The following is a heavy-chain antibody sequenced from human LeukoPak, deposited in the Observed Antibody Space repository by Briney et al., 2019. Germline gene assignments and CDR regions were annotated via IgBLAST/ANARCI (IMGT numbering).Heavy chain of an antibody. V-gene: IGHV3-21*01. Sequence: GGSLRLSCAASGFTFSSYSMNWVRQAPGKGLEWVSSISSSSSYIYYADSVKGRFTISRDNAKNSLYLQMNSLRAEDTAVYYCARACSGGSCYSRGYFDHWGQGTLVTVSS. CDR3: ARACSGGSCYSRGYFDH. CDR1: GFTFSSYS. D-gene: IGHD2-15*01. CDR2: ISSSSSYI. J-gene: IGHJ4*02.